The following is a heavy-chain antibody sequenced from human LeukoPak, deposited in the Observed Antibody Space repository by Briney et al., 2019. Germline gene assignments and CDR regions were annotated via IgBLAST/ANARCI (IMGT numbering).Heavy chain of an antibody. J-gene: IGHJ6*03. CDR2: IKQDGSEK. Sequence: GGSLRLSCAASGFTFSSYAMNWVRQAPGKGLEWVANIKQDGSEKYYVDSVKGRFTISRDNAKNSLYLQMNSLRAEDTAVYYCARVCRYSYGYGYYYYYYYMDVWGKGTTVTVSS. CDR1: GFTFSSYA. D-gene: IGHD5-18*01. V-gene: IGHV3-7*01. CDR3: ARVCRYSYGYGYYYYYYYMDV.